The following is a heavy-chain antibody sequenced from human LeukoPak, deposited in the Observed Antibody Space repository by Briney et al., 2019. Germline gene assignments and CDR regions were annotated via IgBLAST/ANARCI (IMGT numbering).Heavy chain of an antibody. CDR3: AKDGLFDSTGYYYDD. CDR2: IWYDGSQK. J-gene: IGHJ4*02. Sequence: GGSLRLSCAASGFIFSSYGMNWVRQAPGKGLEWVAVIWYDGSQKHYADSVKGRFTISRDNSKNTLYFQMNSLRAEDTAVYYCAKDGLFDSTGYYYDDWGQGTLVTVSS. D-gene: IGHD3-22*01. V-gene: IGHV3-33*06. CDR1: GFIFSSYG.